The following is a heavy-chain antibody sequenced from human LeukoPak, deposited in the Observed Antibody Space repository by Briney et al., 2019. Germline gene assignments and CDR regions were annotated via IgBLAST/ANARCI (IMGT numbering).Heavy chain of an antibody. D-gene: IGHD3-16*01. J-gene: IGHJ4*02. Sequence: GGSLRLSCAASGFTFSSYAMSWVRQAPGKGLEWVSSISGSGHNTYYADSVKGRFTISRDNSKNTLYLQMNSLGVEDTAVYHCANDLPGRVWFDYWGQGTLVTVSS. CDR3: ANDLPGRVWFDY. CDR2: ISGSGHNT. V-gene: IGHV3-23*01. CDR1: GFTFSSYA.